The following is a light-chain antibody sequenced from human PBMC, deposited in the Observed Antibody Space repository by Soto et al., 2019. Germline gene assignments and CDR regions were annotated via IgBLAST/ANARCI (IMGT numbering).Light chain of an antibody. CDR2: AAS. Sequence: DIQMTQSPSTLSASVGDRVTIACRASQTISSWVAWYQQKPGKAPRLLIYAASTLQSGVPSRFSGSGSGTDFTLTISCLQSEDFATYYCQQYYDSPRTFGQGTKVDIK. CDR1: QTISSW. CDR3: QQYYDSPRT. V-gene: IGKV1-5*01. J-gene: IGKJ1*01.